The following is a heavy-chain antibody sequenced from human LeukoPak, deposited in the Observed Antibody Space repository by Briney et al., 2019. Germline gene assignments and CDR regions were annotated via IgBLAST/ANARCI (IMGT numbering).Heavy chain of an antibody. D-gene: IGHD4-23*01. CDR1: GGSVSSYY. CDR3: ARGGNSFDY. J-gene: IGHJ4*02. V-gene: IGHV4-59*08. Sequence: SETLSLTCTVSGGSVSSYYWSLIRQPPGKGLEWIGYSYYSGSTNYNPSLKSRVTISLDTSKNQFSLKLSSVTAADTAVYYCARGGNSFDYWGQGTLVTVSS. CDR2: SYYSGST.